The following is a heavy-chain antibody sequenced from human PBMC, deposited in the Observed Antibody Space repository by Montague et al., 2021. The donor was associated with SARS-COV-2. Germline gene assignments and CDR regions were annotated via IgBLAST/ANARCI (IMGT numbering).Heavy chain of an antibody. CDR1: GGSISSGYYY. CDR2: IYRSGSS. V-gene: IGHV4-61*10. J-gene: IGHJ4*02. D-gene: IGHD5-18*01. CDR3: ARGVDTGVVTVTAGFDS. Sequence: SETLSLTCTVSGGSISSGYYYWSWIRLPAGKGLEWIGSIYRSGSSNYNPYLESRVVLSVDTSWNQFSMKLTAVTAADTAMYYCARGVDTGVVTVTAGFDSWGQGTLVTVSS.